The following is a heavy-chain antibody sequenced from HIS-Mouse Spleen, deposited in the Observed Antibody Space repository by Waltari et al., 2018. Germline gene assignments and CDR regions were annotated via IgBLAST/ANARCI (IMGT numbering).Heavy chain of an antibody. V-gene: IGHV4-34*01. CDR1: GGSFSGYY. J-gene: IGHJ2*01. CDR2: INHSGST. CDR3: ARGPIAAAGTRYFDL. Sequence: QVQLQQWGAGLLKPSETLSLTCAVYGGSFSGYYLSWIRQPPGKGLEWIGEINHSGSTNYNPSLKSRVTISVDTSKNQFSLKLSSVTAADTAVYYCARGPIAAAGTRYFDLWGRGTLVTVSS. D-gene: IGHD6-13*01.